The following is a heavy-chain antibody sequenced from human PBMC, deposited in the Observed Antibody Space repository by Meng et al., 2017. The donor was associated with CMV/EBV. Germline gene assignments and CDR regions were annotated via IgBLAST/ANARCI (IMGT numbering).Heavy chain of an antibody. CDR2: ISSSSSYI. CDR1: GFTFSSYS. CDR3: ARDTGSGYSSSWADY. V-gene: IGHV3-21*01. D-gene: IGHD6-13*01. J-gene: IGHJ4*02. Sequence: GESLKISCAASGFTFSSYSMNWVRQAPGKGLEWVSSISSSSSYIYYADSVKGRFTISRDNAKNSLYLQMNSLRAKDTAVYYCARDTGSGYSSSWADYWGQGTLVTVSS.